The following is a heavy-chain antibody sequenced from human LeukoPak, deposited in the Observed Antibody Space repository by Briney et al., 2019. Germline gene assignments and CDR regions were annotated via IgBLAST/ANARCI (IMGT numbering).Heavy chain of an antibody. CDR3: AKDLAITMIMSFDY. J-gene: IGHJ4*02. V-gene: IGHV3-9*01. CDR1: GFTFSSYA. CDR2: ISWNSGSI. D-gene: IGHD3-22*01. Sequence: LPGGSLRLSCAASGFTFSSYAMSWVRQAPGKGLEWVSGISWNSGSIGYADSVKGRFTISRDNAKNSLYLQMNSLRAEDTALYYCAKDLAITMIMSFDYWGQGTLVTVSS.